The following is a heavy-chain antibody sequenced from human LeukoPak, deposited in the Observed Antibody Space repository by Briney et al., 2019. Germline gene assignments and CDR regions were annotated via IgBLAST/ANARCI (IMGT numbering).Heavy chain of an antibody. CDR1: GFTFSSYA. CDR3: AKLGGPSGYDSRDFDY. CDR2: ISGSGGST. V-gene: IGHV3-23*01. Sequence: GGSLRLSCAASGFTFSSYAMSWVRQAPGKGLEWVSAISGSGGSTYYADSVKGRFTISRDNSKNTLHLQMNSLRAEDTAVYYCAKLGGPSGYDSRDFDYWGQGTLVTVSS. D-gene: IGHD5-12*01. J-gene: IGHJ4*02.